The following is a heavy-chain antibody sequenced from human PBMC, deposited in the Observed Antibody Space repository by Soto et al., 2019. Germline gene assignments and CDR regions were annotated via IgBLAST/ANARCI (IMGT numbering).Heavy chain of an antibody. CDR2: IYHSGST. J-gene: IGHJ4*02. D-gene: IGHD6-19*01. CDR3: ARAGGLGAVAADY. Sequence: QLQLQESGSGLVKPSQTLSLTCAVSGGSISSGGYSWSWIRQPPGKGLEWIGYIYHSGSTYYNPSLKSRVTISGDRSKTQFSLKLSSVTAADTAVYYCARAGGLGAVAADYWGQGTLVTVSS. CDR1: GGSISSGGYS. V-gene: IGHV4-30-2*01.